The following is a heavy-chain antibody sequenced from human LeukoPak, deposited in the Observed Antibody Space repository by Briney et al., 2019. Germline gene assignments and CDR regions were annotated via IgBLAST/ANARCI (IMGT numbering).Heavy chain of an antibody. CDR2: IYSGGSP. V-gene: IGHV3-53*01. Sequence: GVLRLSCAASGLTVSSNCMSWVRQAPGKGLEWVSVIYSGGSPDYADSAKGRFTISSDNSKNTLYLQMNSLRVEDTAVYYCARDGADNSGYYFGSLWGQGTMVTVSS. J-gene: IGHJ3*01. CDR1: GLTVSSNC. CDR3: ARDGADNSGYYFGSL. D-gene: IGHD3-22*01.